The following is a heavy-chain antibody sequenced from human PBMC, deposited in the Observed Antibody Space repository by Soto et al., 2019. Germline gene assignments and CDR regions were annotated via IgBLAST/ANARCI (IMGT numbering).Heavy chain of an antibody. CDR1: GFTFSSYD. V-gene: IGHV3-13*01. CDR3: ARSPYPHAFDI. J-gene: IGHJ3*02. Sequence: GGSLRLSCAASGFTFSSYDMHWVRQATGKGLEWVSAIGTAGDTYYPGSVKGRFTISRDNAKNSLYLQMNSLRAGDTAVYYCARSPYPHAFDIWGQGTMVTVSS. CDR2: IGTAGDT.